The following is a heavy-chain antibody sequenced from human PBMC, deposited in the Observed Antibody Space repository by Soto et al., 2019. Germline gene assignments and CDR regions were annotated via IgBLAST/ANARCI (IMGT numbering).Heavy chain of an antibody. CDR2: MNPNSGNT. V-gene: IGHV1-8*01. J-gene: IGHJ5*02. CDR3: ARVRIVAARRGSWFDP. D-gene: IGHD6-6*01. Sequence: SVKVSCKASGYTFTSYDINWLRQATGQGLEWMGWMNPNSGNTGYAQKFQGRVTMTRNTSISTAYMELSSLRSEDTAVYYCARVRIVAARRGSWFDPWGQGTMVTVYS. CDR1: GYTFTSYD.